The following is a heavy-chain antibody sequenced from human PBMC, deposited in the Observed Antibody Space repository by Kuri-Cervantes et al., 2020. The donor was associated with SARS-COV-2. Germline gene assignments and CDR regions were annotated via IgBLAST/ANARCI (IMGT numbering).Heavy chain of an antibody. V-gene: IGHV1-46*03. CDR2: INPNSGST. CDR3: APLDAGTDY. Sequence: ASVKVSCKASGYTFTDYYMHWVRQAPGQGLEWMGVINPNSGSTTYAQKFQGRLTMTRNTSTSTVYMELSTLRSEDTAVYYCAPLDAGTDYWCQGTLVTVSS. J-gene: IGHJ4*02. CDR1: GYTFTDYY. D-gene: IGHD1-26*01.